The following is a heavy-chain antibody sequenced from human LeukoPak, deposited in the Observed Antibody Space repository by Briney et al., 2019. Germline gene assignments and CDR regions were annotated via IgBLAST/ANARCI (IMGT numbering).Heavy chain of an antibody. CDR2: INPNSGNT. CDR3: AREGAAAEDVNWFDP. Sequence: ASVKVSCKASGYTFTGSYMHWVRQAPGQGLEWMGWINPNSGNTHYAQKFQDRVTMTRDTSISTAYMELNSLRSDDTAVYYCAREGAAAEDVNWFDPWGQGTLVTVSS. V-gene: IGHV1-2*02. CDR1: GYTFTGSY. J-gene: IGHJ5*02. D-gene: IGHD6-25*01.